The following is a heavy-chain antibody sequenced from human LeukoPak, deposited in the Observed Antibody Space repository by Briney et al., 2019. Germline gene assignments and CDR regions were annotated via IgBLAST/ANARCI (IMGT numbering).Heavy chain of an antibody. CDR1: GDSIGTNEW. V-gene: IGHV4-4*02. CDR3: ARDLAVAGTNYFDF. D-gene: IGHD6-19*01. J-gene: IGHJ4*02. Sequence: SGTLSLTCSVSGDSIGTNEWWSRVRQPPGKGLEWIGEVFHSGSTNYNPSLKSRVTISIDKSKNQFSLEVTSVTAADTAIYYCARDLAVAGTNYFDFWGQGVLVTVSS. CDR2: VFHSGST.